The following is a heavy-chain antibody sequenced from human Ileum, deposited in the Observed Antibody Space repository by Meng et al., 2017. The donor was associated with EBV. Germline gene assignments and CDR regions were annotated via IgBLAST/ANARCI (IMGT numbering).Heavy chain of an antibody. CDR3: ARNVPGTSAYYD. Sequence: ESAPGLGERSNTLSIPWAVSGYSISSTNWWGGIRQPPGKGLEWIGYIYYRGSTSYNPSLMSRVTMSVDTSKNQFSLNLNSVTAVDTAVYYCARNVPGTSAYYDWGQGTLVTVSS. CDR1: GYSISSTNW. D-gene: IGHD3-3*01. V-gene: IGHV4-28*01. CDR2: IYYRGST. J-gene: IGHJ4*02.